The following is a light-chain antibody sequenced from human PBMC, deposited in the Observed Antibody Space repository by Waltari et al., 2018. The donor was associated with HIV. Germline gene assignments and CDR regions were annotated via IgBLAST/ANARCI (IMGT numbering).Light chain of an antibody. J-gene: IGKJ1*01. CDR1: QGVSRN. CDR2: AAS. Sequence: VMTQSPATLSVYPGERAALACRASQGVSRNLAWYQQKPGQPPRLLIYAASTRASGVPVRISGTGSGTEFTLTISSLQSEDFAVYYCQQYDDWPRTFGQGTRVEIK. CDR3: QQYDDWPRT. V-gene: IGKV3-15*01.